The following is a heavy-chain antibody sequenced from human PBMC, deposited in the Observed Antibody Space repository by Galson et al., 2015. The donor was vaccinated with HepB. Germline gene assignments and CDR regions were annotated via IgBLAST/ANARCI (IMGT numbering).Heavy chain of an antibody. V-gene: IGHV3-48*03. CDR2: ISSSGSTI. D-gene: IGHD3-22*01. CDR3: ARGLHDSSGYYYPYYFDY. J-gene: IGHJ4*02. Sequence: SLRLSCAATGFTFSSYEMNWVRQAPGKGLEWVSYISSSGSTIYYADSVKGRFTISRDNAKNSLYLQMNSLRAEDTAVYYCARGLHDSSGYYYPYYFDYWGQGTLVTVSS. CDR1: GFTFSSYE.